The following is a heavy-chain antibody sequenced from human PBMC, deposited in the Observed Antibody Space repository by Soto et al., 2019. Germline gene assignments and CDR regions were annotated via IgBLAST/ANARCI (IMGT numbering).Heavy chain of an antibody. D-gene: IGHD3-10*01. CDR1: GFTFSSYA. V-gene: IGHV3-23*01. Sequence: EVQLLESGGGLVQPGGSLRLSCAASGFTFSSYAMSWVRQTPGKGMEWVSTLSGSGGTTYYAVSVKGQFTISRDNSKDSLYLQMNSLRAEDTAVYYCAKDHGPYGPNLIDSCGQGTLVTVSS. CDR3: AKDHGPYGPNLIDS. CDR2: LSGSGGTT. J-gene: IGHJ5*01.